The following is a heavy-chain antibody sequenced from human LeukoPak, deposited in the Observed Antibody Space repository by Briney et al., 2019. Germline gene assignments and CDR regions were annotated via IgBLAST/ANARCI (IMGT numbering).Heavy chain of an antibody. CDR2: ISLRGRT. Sequence: SETLSLTCGVSGGSITTTNFWSWVRQPPGGGLEWIGEISLRGRTQYNPSLKSRVTISVDTSKNQFSLKLSSVTAADTAVYYCALGAYCSSTSCSTPLYYGMDVWGQGTTVTVSS. D-gene: IGHD2-2*01. J-gene: IGHJ6*02. V-gene: IGHV4-4*02. CDR1: GGSITTTNF. CDR3: ALGAYCSSTSCSTPLYYGMDV.